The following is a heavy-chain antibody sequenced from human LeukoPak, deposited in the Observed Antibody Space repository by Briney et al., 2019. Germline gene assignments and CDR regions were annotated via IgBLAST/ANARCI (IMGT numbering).Heavy chain of an antibody. CDR1: GGSISSTTYS. Sequence: SETLSLTCTVSGGSISSTTYSWGWIRQPPGKGLEWIGSTYYSGSTFYNPSLKSRVTMSVDTSRNQFSLRLSSVTAADSAVYYCARRLRTYYYMDVWGNGTTVTVSS. CDR3: ARRLRTYYYMDV. J-gene: IGHJ6*03. D-gene: IGHD4-17*01. CDR2: TYYSGST. V-gene: IGHV4-39*07.